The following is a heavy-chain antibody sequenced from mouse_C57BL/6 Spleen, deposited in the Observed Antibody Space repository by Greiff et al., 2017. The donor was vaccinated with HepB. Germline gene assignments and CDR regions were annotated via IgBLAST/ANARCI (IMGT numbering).Heavy chain of an antibody. J-gene: IGHJ3*01. D-gene: IGHD1-1*01. CDR3: ARRGSSYGWFAY. CDR2: IYPGSGST. Sequence: QVQLKQPGAELVKPGASVKMSCKASGYTFTSYWITWVKQRPGQGLEWIGDIYPGSGSTNYNEKFKSKATLTVDTSSSTAYMQLSSLTSEDSAVYYCARRGSSYGWFAYWGQGTLVTVSA. V-gene: IGHV1-55*01. CDR1: GYTFTSYW.